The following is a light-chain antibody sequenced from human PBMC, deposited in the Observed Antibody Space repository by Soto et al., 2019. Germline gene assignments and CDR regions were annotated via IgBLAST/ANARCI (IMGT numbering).Light chain of an antibody. CDR2: AAS. CDR1: QSVSSSY. J-gene: IGKJ1*01. CDR3: QQYGSSWT. Sequence: EIVLTQSPGTLSLSPGERATLSCRASQSVSSSYLAWYQQKPGQAPRLLIYAASSRATGIPDRFSGSGSGTDFTLTISRPEPEDFAVYYCQQYGSSWTFGQGTKVEIK. V-gene: IGKV3-20*01.